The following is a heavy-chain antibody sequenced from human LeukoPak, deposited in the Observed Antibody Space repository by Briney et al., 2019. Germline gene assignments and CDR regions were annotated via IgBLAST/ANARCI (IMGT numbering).Heavy chain of an antibody. D-gene: IGHD3-22*01. CDR2: VNTNTGNP. CDR1: GYTFTDYA. V-gene: IGHV7-4-1*02. J-gene: IGHJ4*02. CDR3: ASWHDSSGYFAY. Sequence: ASVKVSCKPSGYTFTDYAINWVRQAPGQGLEYMGWVNTNTGNPTYAQGFTGRFVFSSDSSVSTAYLQITSLKADDSAIYFCASWHDSSGYFAYWGQGTLVTVSS.